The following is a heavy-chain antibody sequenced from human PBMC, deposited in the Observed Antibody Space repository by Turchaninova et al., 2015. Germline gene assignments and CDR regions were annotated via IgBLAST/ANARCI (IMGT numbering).Heavy chain of an antibody. Sequence: QITLKESGPTLVKPTQTLTLTCTFSGFSLSTTGVGVGWIRQPPGKALEWLALNYWDYEKGDRPSLTNRLNITKAPPNNQVVLTITNIDPEDTATFYCAKLYGAARPHFDFWGQGILVTVSS. CDR1: GFSLSTTGVG. V-gene: IGHV2-5*02. D-gene: IGHD6-6*01. CDR3: AKLYGAARPHFDF. CDR2: NYWDYEK. J-gene: IGHJ4*02.